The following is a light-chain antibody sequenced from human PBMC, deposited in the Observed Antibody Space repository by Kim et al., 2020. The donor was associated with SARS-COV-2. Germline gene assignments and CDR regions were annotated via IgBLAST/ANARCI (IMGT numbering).Light chain of an antibody. CDR3: SSYTTSATWV. CDR2: DVT. J-gene: IGLJ3*02. Sequence: QSALTQPASVSGSPGQSITIPCTGTTSDVGGYEYVAWYQQHPGKTPKLLISDVTNRPSGVSNRFSGSKSGNTASLTISGLQAEDEANYYCSSYTTSATWVFGGGTQLTVL. V-gene: IGLV2-14*03. CDR1: TSDVGGYEY.